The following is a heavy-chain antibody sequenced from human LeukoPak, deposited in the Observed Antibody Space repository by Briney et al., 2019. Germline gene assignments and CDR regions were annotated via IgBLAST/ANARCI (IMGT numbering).Heavy chain of an antibody. Sequence: GGPLSLSCAASGFTFSSNSMNWVRQAPGKGLEWVSYISSSSTTIYYADSVKGRFTISRDNAKNSLYLQMNSLRAEDTAVYYCARKTGGSLDIWGQGTMVTVSS. V-gene: IGHV3-48*01. CDR3: ARKTGGSLDI. CDR1: GFTFSSNS. D-gene: IGHD7-27*01. J-gene: IGHJ3*02. CDR2: ISSSSTTI.